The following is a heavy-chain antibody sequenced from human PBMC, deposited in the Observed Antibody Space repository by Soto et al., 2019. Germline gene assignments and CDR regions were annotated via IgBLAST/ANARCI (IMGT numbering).Heavy chain of an antibody. CDR2: INPNSGGT. J-gene: IGHJ4*02. D-gene: IGHD1-1*01. CDR1: GYTFSDYY. V-gene: IGHV1-2*02. Sequence: QVQLVQSGAEVRKPGASVKVSCKASGYTFSDYYIHWVRQAPGQGLEWMGWINPNSGGTKYAPKFQGGVTMTRYTSITTAYRELSRLRSGDTAVYYCAREPATAKPEGVDFWGQGTLVTVSS. CDR3: AREPATAKPEGVDF.